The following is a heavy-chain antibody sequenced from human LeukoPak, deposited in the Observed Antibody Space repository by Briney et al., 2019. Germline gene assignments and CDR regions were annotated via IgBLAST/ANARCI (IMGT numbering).Heavy chain of an antibody. D-gene: IGHD5-12*01. CDR2: INHSGST. Sequence: SETLFLTCAVYGGSFSGYYWSWIRQPPGKGLEWIGEINHSGSTNYNPSLKSRVTISVDTSKNQFSLKLSSVTAADTAVYYCPRGLYSGYADYFDYWGQGTLVTVSS. V-gene: IGHV4-34*01. CDR1: GGSFSGYY. J-gene: IGHJ4*02. CDR3: PRGLYSGYADYFDY.